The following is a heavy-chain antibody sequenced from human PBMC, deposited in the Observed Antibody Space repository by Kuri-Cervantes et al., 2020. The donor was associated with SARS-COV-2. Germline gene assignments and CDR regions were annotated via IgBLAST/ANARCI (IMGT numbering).Heavy chain of an antibody. CDR3: VIDVGYPIS. J-gene: IGHJ4*02. D-gene: IGHD1-1*01. CDR1: GGSISSSSDNYH. Sequence: SETLSLTCPVSGGSISSSSDNYHWGWIRQPPGKGLEWIGSIHKSGNTYYNPSLKSRVTISVDTSKNHFSLELTSVTAADTAVYYCVIDVGYPISWGQGTLVTVSS. CDR2: IHKSGNT. V-gene: IGHV4-39*02.